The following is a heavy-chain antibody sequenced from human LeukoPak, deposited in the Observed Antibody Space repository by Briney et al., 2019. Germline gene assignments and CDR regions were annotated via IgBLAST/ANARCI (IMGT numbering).Heavy chain of an antibody. D-gene: IGHD1-20*01. V-gene: IGHV1-18*01. CDR3: ARRVTGTTFGLDY. CDR2: ISAYNGNT. CDR1: GYTFTTYG. J-gene: IGHJ4*02. Sequence: GASVKVSCKASGYTFTTYGITWVRQAPGQGLEWMGWISAYNGNTNYAQKLQGRVTMTTDTSTSTAYMELRSLRSDDTAAYYCARRVTGTTFGLDYWGQGTLVTVSS.